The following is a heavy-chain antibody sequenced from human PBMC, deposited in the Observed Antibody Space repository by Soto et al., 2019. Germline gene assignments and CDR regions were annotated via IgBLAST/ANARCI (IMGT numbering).Heavy chain of an antibody. Sequence: QITLKESGPTLVKPTQTLTLTCTFSGFSLSTSGVGVGWIRQPPGKALEWLALIYWDDDKRYSPSLKSRLTITKDTPKTQVGITMTNMDPVDTATYYCAHSGPLLRYYDTPNHYYFDYWGQGTLVTVSS. D-gene: IGHD3-22*01. CDR2: IYWDDDK. V-gene: IGHV2-5*02. CDR3: AHSGPLLRYYDTPNHYYFDY. J-gene: IGHJ4*02. CDR1: GFSLSTSGVG.